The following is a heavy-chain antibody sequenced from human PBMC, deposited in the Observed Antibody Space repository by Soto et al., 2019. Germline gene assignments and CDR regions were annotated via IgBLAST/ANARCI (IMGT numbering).Heavy chain of an antibody. Sequence: SETLSLTCTFSCGSVISGNYFWSWIRQPPGKGLEWIGYIHSSGSTNYNPSLKSRVTISTDTSRNQFSLKLTSVTAADTAVYYCAILTKPTAVTTAFRGGYGLDVWGQGTTVTVSS. D-gene: IGHD4-17*01. CDR2: IHSSGST. J-gene: IGHJ6*02. CDR1: CGSVISGNYF. CDR3: AILTKPTAVTTAFRGGYGLDV. V-gene: IGHV4-61*01.